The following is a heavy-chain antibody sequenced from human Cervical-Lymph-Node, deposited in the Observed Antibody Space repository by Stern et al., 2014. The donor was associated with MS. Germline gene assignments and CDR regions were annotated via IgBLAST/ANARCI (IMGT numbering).Heavy chain of an antibody. CDR1: GFTLSRYA. Sequence: VQLVESGGGVVQPGRSLRLSCAASGFTLSRYAMYWVRQAPGKGLEWMALISADGGNKYYADAEKGRFTISRDNSRNTLYLEVDSLRPEDTAVYYCAKNRFTGGYDSPAFDYWGQGTLVRVSS. J-gene: IGHJ4*02. CDR3: AKNRFTGGYDSPAFDY. D-gene: IGHD5-12*01. CDR2: ISADGGNK. V-gene: IGHV3-30*18.